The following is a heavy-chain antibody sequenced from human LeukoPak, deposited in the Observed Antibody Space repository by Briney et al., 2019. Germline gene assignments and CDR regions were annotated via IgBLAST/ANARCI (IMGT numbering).Heavy chain of an antibody. CDR3: ARDRGDYGDGNYYGLDV. CDR1: GFTFSDYY. V-gene: IGHV3-11*05. CDR2: ISRSSYT. D-gene: IGHD4/OR15-4a*01. Sequence: GGSLRLSCAASGFTFSDYYMSWIRQAPGKGLEWVSYISRSSYTEYAGSVKGRFTISRDNAKNPLYLQLNSLRAEDTAVYYCARDRGDYGDGNYYGLDVWGQGTTVTVSS. J-gene: IGHJ6*02.